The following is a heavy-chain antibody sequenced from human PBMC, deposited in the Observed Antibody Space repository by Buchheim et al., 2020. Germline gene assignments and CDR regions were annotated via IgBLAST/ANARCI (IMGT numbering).Heavy chain of an antibody. CDR2: ISYNGGVE. V-gene: IGHV3-48*03. D-gene: IGHD6-13*01. J-gene: IGHJ4*02. CDR1: GFTFSGYA. Sequence: EVRLVESGGGWEQPGGSLRLSCAGSGFTFSGYAMSWVRQAPGKGLEWVAFISYNGGVEYYADSVKGRFVVSRDRNSLYLQMNSLGAEDTAVYYCARAPDQQLVGNYWGQRTL. CDR3: ARAPDQQLVGNY.